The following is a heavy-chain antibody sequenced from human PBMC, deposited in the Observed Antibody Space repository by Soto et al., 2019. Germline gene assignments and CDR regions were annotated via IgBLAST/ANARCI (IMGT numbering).Heavy chain of an antibody. D-gene: IGHD4-17*01. CDR3: ARGLGMTTVTTALGY. Sequence: GGSLRLSCAASGFSFSSYSMHWVRQAPGKGLEWVAIISYDENNKNNADSVKGRFTISRDNSKNTLYLQMNSLRAEDTAVYYCARGLGMTTVTTALGYWGQGTLVTVSS. V-gene: IGHV3-30-3*01. J-gene: IGHJ4*02. CDR2: ISYDENNK. CDR1: GFSFSSYS.